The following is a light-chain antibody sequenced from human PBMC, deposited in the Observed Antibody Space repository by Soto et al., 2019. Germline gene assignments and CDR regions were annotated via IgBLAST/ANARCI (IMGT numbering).Light chain of an antibody. CDR2: EVN. CDR3: CSFAGSSTFWV. V-gene: IGLV2-23*02. CDR1: SSDIGAYDY. Sequence: QSALTQPASLSGSPGQSITISCTGTSSDIGAYDYVSWFQQHPGKAPKLMISEVNQRPSGVSDRFSGSKSGNTASLTISGLQAGDEADYYCCSFAGSSTFWVFGGGTKVTVL. J-gene: IGLJ3*02.